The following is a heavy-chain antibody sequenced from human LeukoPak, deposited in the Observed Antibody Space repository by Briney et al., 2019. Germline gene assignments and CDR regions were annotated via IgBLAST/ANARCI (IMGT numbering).Heavy chain of an antibody. Sequence: GGSLRLSCAASGFTFINAYMSWARQAPGKGLEWVVRIKSKTHGGTTDYAAPVKGRFTISRDDSKSTLYLQMSSLKTEDTAVYYCTTDRGRTELPLFASWGQGTLVTVSS. J-gene: IGHJ5*01. V-gene: IGHV3-15*01. CDR2: IKSKTHGGTT. CDR1: GFTFINAY. D-gene: IGHD1-7*01. CDR3: TTDRGRTELPLFAS.